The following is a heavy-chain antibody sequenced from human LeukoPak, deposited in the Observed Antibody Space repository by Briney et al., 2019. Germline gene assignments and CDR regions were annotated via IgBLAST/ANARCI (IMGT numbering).Heavy chain of an antibody. CDR2: IYHSGST. CDR3: ARGVVIAPQTFDY. D-gene: IGHD2-21*01. V-gene: IGHV4-38-2*02. CDR1: GYSISSGYY. Sequence: SETLSLTCTVSGYSISSGYYWGWIRQPPGKGLEWIGSIYHSGSTYYNPSLKSRVTISVDTSKNQFSLKLSSVTAADTAVYYCARGVVIAPQTFDYWGQGTLVTVSS. J-gene: IGHJ4*02.